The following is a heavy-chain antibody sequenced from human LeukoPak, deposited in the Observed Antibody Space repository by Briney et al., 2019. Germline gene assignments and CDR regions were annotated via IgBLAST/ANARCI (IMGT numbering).Heavy chain of an antibody. J-gene: IGHJ1*01. Sequence: SETLSLTCAVYGGSFSGYYWSWIRQPPGKGLEWIGEINHSGSTNYNPSLKSRVTISVDTSKNQFSLKLSSVTAADTAVYYCARFSDNFQHWGQGTLVTVSS. CDR2: INHSGST. V-gene: IGHV4-34*01. CDR3: ARFSDNFQH. CDR1: GGSFSGYY.